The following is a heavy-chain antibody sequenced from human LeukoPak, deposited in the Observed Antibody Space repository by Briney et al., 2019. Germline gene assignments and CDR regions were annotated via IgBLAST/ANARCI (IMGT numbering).Heavy chain of an antibody. Sequence: GRSLRLSCAASGFTFSSFGMHWVRQAPGKGLEWVAVIWYDGGHKYYADSVKGRFTISRDNSKYTVYLEMNSLRVEDTAMYYCSKERPEEYYASGSYFDYWGQGALVTVSS. D-gene: IGHD3-10*01. J-gene: IGHJ4*02. CDR3: SKERPEEYYASGSYFDY. CDR1: GFTFSSFG. V-gene: IGHV3-33*06. CDR2: IWYDGGHK.